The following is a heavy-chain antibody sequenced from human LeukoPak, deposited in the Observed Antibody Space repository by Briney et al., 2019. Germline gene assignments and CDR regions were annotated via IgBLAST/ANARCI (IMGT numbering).Heavy chain of an antibody. J-gene: IGHJ3*01. V-gene: IGHV3-23*01. D-gene: IGHD2-15*01. Sequence: GGSLRLSCEVSGFIFNNYAMSWVRQAPGKGLEWVASISGAAERIYYADSVRGRFTISRDSSTDTLYLQLNSLTAEDTAVYYCANEAWYFGSETEYWSTHGAFDVWGQGTMVAVSS. CDR1: GFIFNNYA. CDR2: ISGAAERI. CDR3: ANEAWYFGSETEYWSTHGAFDV.